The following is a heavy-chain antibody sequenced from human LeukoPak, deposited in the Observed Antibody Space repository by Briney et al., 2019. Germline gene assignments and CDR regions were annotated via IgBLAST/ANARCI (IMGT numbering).Heavy chain of an antibody. CDR1: GYKFISYW. D-gene: IGHD1-26*01. CDR2: IYPGDSDA. V-gene: IGHV5-51*01. J-gene: IGHJ4*02. Sequence: GESLKISCKGSGYKFISYWIVWVRQIPGKGLEWVGIIYPGDSDARYSPSFQGQVTISADKSISTAYLQWSSLKASDTAMYYCARREISATAGPYYLDYWGQGTLVTVSS. CDR3: ARREISATAGPYYLDY.